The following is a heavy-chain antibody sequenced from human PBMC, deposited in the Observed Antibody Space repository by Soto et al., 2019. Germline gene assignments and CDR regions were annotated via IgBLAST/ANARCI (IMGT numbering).Heavy chain of an antibody. J-gene: IGHJ3*01. Sequence: QVQLVQSGAEVKEPGSSVNVSCKASGGTFSSYGVSWVRQAPGQGLEWMGGIIPMFGTSYYAQKFLGRVTITADGSTSTAYMELISLRSEDTAVYYCTRDRAQMTTGYYDHDAFDLWGQGTLVTVSS. D-gene: IGHD3-9*01. CDR1: GGTFSSYG. CDR2: IIPMFGTS. CDR3: TRDRAQMTTGYYDHDAFDL. V-gene: IGHV1-69*01.